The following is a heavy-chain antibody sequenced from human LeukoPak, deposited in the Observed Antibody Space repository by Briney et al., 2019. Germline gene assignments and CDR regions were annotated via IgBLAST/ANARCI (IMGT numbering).Heavy chain of an antibody. CDR3: ASARGSGSSVDY. J-gene: IGHJ4*02. CDR1: GGSISSSSYY. V-gene: IGHV4-39*07. CDR2: IYYSGST. D-gene: IGHD3-10*01. Sequence: SETLSLTCTVSGGSISSSSYYWGWIRQPPGKGLEWIGSIYYSGSTYYNPSLKSRVTISVDTSKNQFSLKLSSVTAADTAVYYCASARGSGSSVDYGGQGTLVTVSS.